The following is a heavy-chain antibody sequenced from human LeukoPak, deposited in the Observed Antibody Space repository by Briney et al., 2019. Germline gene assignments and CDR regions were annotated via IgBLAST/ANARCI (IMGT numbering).Heavy chain of an antibody. J-gene: IGHJ6*02. V-gene: IGHV1-3*01. CDR3: AREVEDDFWSGYNYYYYGMDV. Sequence: VSVKVSCKASGYTFTSYAMHWVRQAPGQRLEWMGWINAGNGNTKYSQKFQGRVTITRDTSASTAYMELSSLRSEDTAVYYCAREVEDDFWSGYNYYYYGMDVWGQGTTVTVSS. CDR2: INAGNGNT. CDR1: GYTFTSYA. D-gene: IGHD3-3*01.